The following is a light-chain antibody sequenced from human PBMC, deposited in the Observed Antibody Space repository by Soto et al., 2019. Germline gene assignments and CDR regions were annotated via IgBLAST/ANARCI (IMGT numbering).Light chain of an antibody. Sequence: EIVLTQSPGTLSLSPGERATLSCRASQSVSSSYLAWYQQKPGQAPRLLIYGASSRATGIPDRFSGSGSGTDFTLTISSLEPEDFAVYYCQQRSNWPHTFGPGTKLEIK. V-gene: IGKV3D-20*02. CDR3: QQRSNWPHT. J-gene: IGKJ2*01. CDR1: QSVSSSY. CDR2: GAS.